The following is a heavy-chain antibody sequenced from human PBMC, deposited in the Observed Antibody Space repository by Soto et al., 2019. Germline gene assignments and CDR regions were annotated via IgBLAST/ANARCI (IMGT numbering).Heavy chain of an antibody. CDR2: ISASGTST. Sequence: HPGGSLRLSCAASGFTFSTYAMSWVRQAPGKGLEWVSAISASGTSTYYADSVKGRFTISRDNSKNMLFLQMNSLRAEDTAVHYCARGLGHCGSTGCYIWFDYWGQGTLVTVSS. CDR1: GFTFSTYA. CDR3: ARGLGHCGSTGCYIWFDY. D-gene: IGHD2-2*02. V-gene: IGHV3-23*01. J-gene: IGHJ4*02.